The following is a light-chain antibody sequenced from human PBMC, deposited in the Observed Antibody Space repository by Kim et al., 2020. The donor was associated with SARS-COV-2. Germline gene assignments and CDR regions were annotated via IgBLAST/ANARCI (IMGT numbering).Light chain of an antibody. V-gene: IGKV3-20*01. CDR3: QQYGSSPGT. CDR2: GAS. J-gene: IGKJ1*01. CDR1: QPVISNY. Sequence: SPGDRAALPCRASQPVISNYVAWYQQKPGQTPSLLIYGASYRATGIPDRFSGSGSGTDFTLTISRLEPEDFAMYFCQQYGSSPGTFGPGTKVDIK.